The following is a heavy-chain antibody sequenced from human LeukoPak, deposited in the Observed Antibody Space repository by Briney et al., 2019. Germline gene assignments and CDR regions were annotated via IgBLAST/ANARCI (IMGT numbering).Heavy chain of an antibody. CDR1: GYSFTSYW. Sequence: GESLKISCKGSGYSFTSYWIGWVRQMPGKGLEWMGIIYPGDSDTRYSPSFQGQVTISADKSISTAYLQWSSLKASDTAMYYCARQGSGWPWVDNWFDPWGQGTLVTVSS. J-gene: IGHJ5*02. CDR2: IYPGDSDT. D-gene: IGHD6-19*01. CDR3: ARQGSGWPWVDNWFDP. V-gene: IGHV5-51*01.